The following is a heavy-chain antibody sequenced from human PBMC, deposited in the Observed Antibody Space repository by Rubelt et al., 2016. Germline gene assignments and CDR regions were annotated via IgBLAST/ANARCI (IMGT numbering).Heavy chain of an antibody. J-gene: IGHJ3*02. D-gene: IGHD3-22*01. CDR1: GYDSTDYY. V-gene: IGHV1-2*06. CDR2: INPKSGGT. CDR3: ARGGYYYDSTGYFHSFDI. Sequence: QLVQSGPEVKKPGTSVKVSCKASGYDSTDYYMHWVRQAPGQGLEWLARINPKSGGTIFAQKFQDRVTMTRDTSISTAYMELSGLTSDETAVYFCARGGYYYDSTGYFHSFDIWGQGTLVTVSS.